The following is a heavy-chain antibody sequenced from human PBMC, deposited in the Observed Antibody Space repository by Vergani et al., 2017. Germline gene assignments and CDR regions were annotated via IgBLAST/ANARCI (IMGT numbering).Heavy chain of an antibody. CDR1: GFTFSSYG. CDR3: ARDGTDIFVSSSDYSHLLYY. J-gene: IGHJ4*02. CDR2: ISYDGSNK. V-gene: IGHV3-30*03. D-gene: IGHD3-22*01. Sequence: QVQLVESGGGVVQPGRSLRLSCAASGFTFSSYGMHWVRQAPGKGLDWVAVISYDGSNKYYADSVKGRFTISRDNFKNTMYLQMDRLTTDDTAVYFCARDGTDIFVSSSDYSHLLYYWGQGILVTVSS.